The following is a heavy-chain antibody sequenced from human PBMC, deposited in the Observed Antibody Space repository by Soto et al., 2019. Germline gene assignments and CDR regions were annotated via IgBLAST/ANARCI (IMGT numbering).Heavy chain of an antibody. CDR1: GVSVTSGGFF. J-gene: IGHJ3*02. V-gene: IGHV4-31*03. Sequence: SETLSLTCTVSGVSVTSGGFFWSWIRHHPAKGLEWIGYISYSGSAYYSPSLKSRVSIAADTSSNQFSLRLTSLTAADTAVYFCARLLCSGNSCSLGGGFDIWGQGTTVT. CDR2: ISYSGSA. CDR3: ARLLCSGNSCSLGGGFDI. D-gene: IGHD2-8*02.